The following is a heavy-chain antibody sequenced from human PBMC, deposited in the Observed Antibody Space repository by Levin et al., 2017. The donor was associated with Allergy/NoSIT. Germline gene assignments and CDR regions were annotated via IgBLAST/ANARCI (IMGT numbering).Heavy chain of an antibody. Sequence: AASVKVSCKASGYIFTSYAINWVRQAPGQGPEWMGWINTNNGKPRYAQGFTGRFVFSLDTSVSTASLQISSLKADDTAVYYCASDVAAVGSKAMDVWGQGTTVTVSS. J-gene: IGHJ6*02. V-gene: IGHV7-4-1*02. CDR2: INTNNGKP. CDR1: GYIFTSYA. CDR3: ASDVAAVGSKAMDV. D-gene: IGHD6-25*01.